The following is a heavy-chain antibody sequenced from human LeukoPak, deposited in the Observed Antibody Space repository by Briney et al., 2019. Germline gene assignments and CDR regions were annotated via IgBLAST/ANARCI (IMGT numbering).Heavy chain of an antibody. V-gene: IGHV3-21*01. D-gene: IGHD2-15*01. CDR3: ARYCSGGSCWNY. CDR2: ISSSSSYI. Sequence: GGSLRLSCAASGFTFSSYSMNWVRQAPGKGLEWVSSISSSSSYIYYADSAKGRFTISRDNAKNSLYLQMNSLRAEDTAVYYCARYCSGGSCWNYWGQGTLVTVSS. J-gene: IGHJ4*02. CDR1: GFTFSSYS.